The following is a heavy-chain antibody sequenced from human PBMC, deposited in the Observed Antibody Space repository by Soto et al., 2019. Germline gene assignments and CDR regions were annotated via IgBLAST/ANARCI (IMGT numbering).Heavy chain of an antibody. V-gene: IGHV1-2*04. CDR2: INPNSGGT. J-gene: IGHJ4*02. CDR3: ASSDSSSWYGPSHY. Sequence: ASVKVSCKASGTTFSTHGIHWVRQAPGQGLEWMGWINPNSGGTNYAQKFQGWVTMTRDPSNSTAYMELSRLRSDDTAVYYCASSDSSSWYGPSHYWGQGTMVTVSS. CDR1: GTTFSTHG. D-gene: IGHD6-13*01.